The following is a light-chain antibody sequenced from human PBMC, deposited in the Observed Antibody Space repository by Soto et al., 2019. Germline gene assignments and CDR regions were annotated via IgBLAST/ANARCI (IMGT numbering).Light chain of an antibody. J-gene: IGKJ5*01. CDR3: QQTSNMPVT. CDR1: QSIRTY. V-gene: IGKV1-39*01. Sequence: DIQMTQSPSSLSASVGYRVTITCRASQSIRTYLNWYQQKPGKAPKLLICAASNLQSGVPSRFSGSGSGTDFSLTISSLQPEDFATYFCQQTSNMPVTFGQGTQLEIK. CDR2: AAS.